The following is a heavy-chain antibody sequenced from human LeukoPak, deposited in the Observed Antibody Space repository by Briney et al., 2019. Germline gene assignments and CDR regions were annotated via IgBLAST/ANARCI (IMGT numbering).Heavy chain of an antibody. CDR3: ARGGSGYYYGPGAFDI. CDR2: ISSSGSGGNT. J-gene: IGHJ3*02. V-gene: IGHV3-23*01. CDR1: GVTLSNYA. D-gene: IGHD3-22*01. Sequence: GGSLRLSCVASGVTLSNYAMSWARQAPGKGLEWVSGISSSGSGGNTYYADSVKGRFTISRDNSKNTLYLQMNSLRAEDTAVYYCARGGSGYYYGPGAFDIWGQGTMVTVSS.